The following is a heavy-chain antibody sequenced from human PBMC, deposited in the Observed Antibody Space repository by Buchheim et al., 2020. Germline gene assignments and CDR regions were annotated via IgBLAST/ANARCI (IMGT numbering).Heavy chain of an antibody. CDR2: IYYSGST. V-gene: IGHV4-59*01. CDR1: GGSISSYY. J-gene: IGHJ6*02. Sequence: QVQLQESGPGLVKPSETLSLTCTVSGGSISSYYWSWIRQPPGKGLEWIGYIYYSGSTNYNPSLKSRVTISVDTSKNQFSLKLSSVTAADTAVYYCARDRLVVTASYYYYYGMDVWGQGTT. D-gene: IGHD2-21*02. CDR3: ARDRLVVTASYYYYYGMDV.